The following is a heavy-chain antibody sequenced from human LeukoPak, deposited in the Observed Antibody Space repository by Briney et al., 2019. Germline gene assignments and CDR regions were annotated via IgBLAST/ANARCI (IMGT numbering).Heavy chain of an antibody. CDR2: IYTSGST. Sequence: SQTLSLTCTVSGGSISSGSYYWSWIRQPAGKGLEWIGRIYTSGSTNYNPSLKSRVTISVDTSKNQFSLKLSSVTAADTAVYYCARSPFGYSSSLGYYYYGMDVWGQGTTVTVSS. CDR1: GGSISSGSYY. D-gene: IGHD6-6*01. J-gene: IGHJ6*02. V-gene: IGHV4-61*02. CDR3: ARSPFGYSSSLGYYYYGMDV.